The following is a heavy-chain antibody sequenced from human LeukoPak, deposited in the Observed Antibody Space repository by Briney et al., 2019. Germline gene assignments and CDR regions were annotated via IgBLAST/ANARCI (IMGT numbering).Heavy chain of an antibody. J-gene: IGHJ4*02. Sequence: SETLSLTCAVYGGSFSGYYWSWIRQPPGKGLEWIGEINHSGSTNYNPSLKSRVTISVDTSKNQFSLKLSSVTAADTAVYYGARKYQLLYYFDYWGQGTLVTVSS. D-gene: IGHD2-2*01. CDR2: INHSGST. V-gene: IGHV4-34*01. CDR3: ARKYQLLYYFDY. CDR1: GGSFSGYY.